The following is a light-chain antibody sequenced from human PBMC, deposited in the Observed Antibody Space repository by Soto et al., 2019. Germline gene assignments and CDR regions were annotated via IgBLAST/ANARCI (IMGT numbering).Light chain of an antibody. J-gene: IGKJ2*01. V-gene: IGKV3-20*01. CDR3: QQYAASPRT. Sequence: EIVLTQSPGTLSLSPGERATLSCRASKTLGPNYLAWYQQKPGQPPRLLIYGVSTRAAGIPDRFSGSGSGADFTLTINRLEPEDFAVYYCQQYAASPRTFGQGTKVEI. CDR2: GVS. CDR1: KTLGPNY.